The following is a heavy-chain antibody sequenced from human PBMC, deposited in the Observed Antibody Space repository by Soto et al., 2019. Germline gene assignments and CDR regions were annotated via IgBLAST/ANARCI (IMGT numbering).Heavy chain of an antibody. CDR2: ISYDGSNK. Sequence: QVQLVESGGGVVQPGRSLRLSCAASGFTFSSYAMHWVRQAPGKGLEWVAVISYDGSNKYYADSVKGRFTISRDNSKNTLYLQMNSLRAEDTAVYYCARDPSGMGYCGGGSCEGIDYWGQGTLVTVSS. J-gene: IGHJ4*02. D-gene: IGHD2-15*01. CDR1: GFTFSSYA. V-gene: IGHV3-30-3*01. CDR3: ARDPSGMGYCGGGSCEGIDY.